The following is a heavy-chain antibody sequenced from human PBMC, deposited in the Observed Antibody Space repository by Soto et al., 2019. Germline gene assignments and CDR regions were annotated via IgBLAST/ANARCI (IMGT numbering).Heavy chain of an antibody. Sequence: GGSLRLSCAASGFTFSSYSMNWVRQAPGKGLEWVSYISSSSSTIYYADSVKGRFTISRDNAKNSLYLQMNSLRAEDTAVYYCARDRFCSSTSCLAPQEYYYMDVWGKGTTVTVSS. CDR3: ARDRFCSSTSCLAPQEYYYMDV. CDR2: ISSSSSTI. D-gene: IGHD2-2*01. CDR1: GFTFSSYS. V-gene: IGHV3-48*01. J-gene: IGHJ6*03.